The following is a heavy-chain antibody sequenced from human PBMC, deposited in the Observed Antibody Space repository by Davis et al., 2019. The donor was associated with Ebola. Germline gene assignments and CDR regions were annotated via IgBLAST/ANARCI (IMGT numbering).Heavy chain of an antibody. D-gene: IGHD6-19*01. V-gene: IGHV3-48*01. Sequence: GESLKISCAVSGFTFSTYSMNWVRQAPGKGLEWVSYISTTSRTIYYADSVKGRFTISRDNAKNSLYLQINSLRTEDTAVYYCAREGYSSGFIDYWGQGTLVTVSS. CDR1: GFTFSTYS. CDR2: ISTTSRTI. CDR3: AREGYSSGFIDY. J-gene: IGHJ4*02.